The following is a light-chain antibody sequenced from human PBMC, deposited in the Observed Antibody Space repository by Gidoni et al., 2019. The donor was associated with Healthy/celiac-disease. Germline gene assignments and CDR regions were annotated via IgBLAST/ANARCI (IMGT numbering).Light chain of an antibody. CDR3: LQDYNYPWT. V-gene: IGKV1-6*01. Sequence: AIQMTQSPSSLSASVGDRVTITCRASQGIRNDLGWYQQKPGKAPKLLIYAASSLQSGVPSRFSGRGYGTDFTLTISSLQPEDFATYYCLQDYNYPWTFGQGTKVEIK. CDR2: AAS. CDR1: QGIRND. J-gene: IGKJ1*01.